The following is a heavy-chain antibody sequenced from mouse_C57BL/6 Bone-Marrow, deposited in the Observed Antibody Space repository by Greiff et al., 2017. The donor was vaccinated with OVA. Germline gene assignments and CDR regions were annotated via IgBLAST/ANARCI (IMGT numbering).Heavy chain of an antibody. Sequence: VQLKESGPVLVKPGASVKMSCKASGYTFTDYYMNWVKQSHGKSLEWIGVINPYNGGTSYNQKFKGKATLTVDKSYSTAYMELNSLTSEDSAVYYCARERYYYGSSYGYYLDYWGQGTTLTVSS. CDR3: ARERYYYGSSYGYYLDY. CDR2: INPYNGGT. J-gene: IGHJ2*01. V-gene: IGHV1-19*01. D-gene: IGHD1-1*01. CDR1: GYTFTDYY.